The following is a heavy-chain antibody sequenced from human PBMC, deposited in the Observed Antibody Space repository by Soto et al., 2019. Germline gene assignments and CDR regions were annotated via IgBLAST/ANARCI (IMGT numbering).Heavy chain of an antibody. J-gene: IGHJ5*02. CDR1: GASINSGGYY. CDR2: INYSGRT. D-gene: IGHD3-10*01. CDR3: ASTPFLGGSGSWFDH. V-gene: IGHV4-31*03. Sequence: QVQLQESGPGLVKPSQTLSLTCTVSGASINSGGYYWSWIRQHPGKGLEWIGYINYSGRTYYNPSLERRVTASVDTSKNQFSLKLSSATAADTAVYYCASTPFLGGSGSWFDHWGQGTLVTASS.